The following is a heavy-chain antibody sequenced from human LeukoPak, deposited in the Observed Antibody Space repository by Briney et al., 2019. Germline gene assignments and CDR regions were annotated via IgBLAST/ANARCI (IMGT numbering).Heavy chain of an antibody. CDR2: INTNTGNP. CDR1: GYTFTSYA. CDR3: ARVQKKSYSSPPGY. D-gene: IGHD6-13*01. V-gene: IGHV7-4-1*02. J-gene: IGHJ4*02. Sequence: ASVKVSCKASGYTFTSYAMNWVRQAPGQGLEWMGWINTNTGNPTYAQGFTGRFVFSLDTSVSTAYLQISSLKAEDTAVYYCARVQKKSYSSPPGYWGQGTLVTVSS.